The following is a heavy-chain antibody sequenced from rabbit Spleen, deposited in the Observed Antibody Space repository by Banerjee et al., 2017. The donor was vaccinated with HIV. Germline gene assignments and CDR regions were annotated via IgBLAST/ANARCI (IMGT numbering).Heavy chain of an antibody. J-gene: IGHJ4*01. CDR3: ARGSAAMTMVITGYYLNL. D-gene: IGHD2-1*01. Sequence: QQQLVESGGGLVKPEGSLTLTCIASGVSFSGSSYMCWVRQAPGKGLEWIACIEGGSSSFTYFASWAKGRFTISKTSSTTVTLQMTSLTAADTATYFCARGSAAMTMVITGYYLNLWGQGTLVTVS. CDR2: IEGGSSSFT. V-gene: IGHV1S45*01. CDR1: GVSFSGSSY.